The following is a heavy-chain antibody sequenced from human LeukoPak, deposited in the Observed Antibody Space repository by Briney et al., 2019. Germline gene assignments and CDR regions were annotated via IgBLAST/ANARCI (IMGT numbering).Heavy chain of an antibody. D-gene: IGHD1-26*01. J-gene: IGHJ4*02. CDR2: ISGSGGST. CDR1: GFTFSSYA. Sequence: GGSLRLSCAASGFTFSSYAMSWVRQAPGKGLEWVSAISGSGGSTYYADSVKGRFTISRDNSKNTLYLQMNGLRAEDTAVYYCAKDHGRVSGYFDYWGQGTLVTVSS. V-gene: IGHV3-23*01. CDR3: AKDHGRVSGYFDY.